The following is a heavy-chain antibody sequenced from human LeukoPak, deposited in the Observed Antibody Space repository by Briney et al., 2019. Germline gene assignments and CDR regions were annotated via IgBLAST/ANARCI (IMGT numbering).Heavy chain of an antibody. CDR2: FDPEDGET. CDR1: GYTLTELP. J-gene: IGHJ5*02. D-gene: IGHD3-9*01. V-gene: IGHV1-24*01. Sequence: ASVKVSCKVSGYTLTELPMHWVRQAPGKGLEWMGGFDPEDGETIYAQKFQGRVTMTEDTSTDTAYMELSSLRSEDTAVYYCATGAHYDILTGYYRIWFDPWGQGTLVAVSS. CDR3: ATGAHYDILTGYYRIWFDP.